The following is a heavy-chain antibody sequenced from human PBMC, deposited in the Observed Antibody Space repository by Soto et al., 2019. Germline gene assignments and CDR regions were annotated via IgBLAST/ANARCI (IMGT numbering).Heavy chain of an antibody. CDR2: IYWDDDK. V-gene: IGHV2-5*02. D-gene: IGHD5-18*01. CDR1: GFSLSTSGVG. J-gene: IGHJ4*02. Sequence: QITLKESGPTLVKPTQTLTLTCTFSGFSLSTSGVGVGWIRQPPGKALEWHALIYWDDDKRYSPSLTSRLTITKDTSKNQVVLTMTNMDPVDTATYYCAHKDTAMDVDYWGQGTLVTVSS. CDR3: AHKDTAMDVDY.